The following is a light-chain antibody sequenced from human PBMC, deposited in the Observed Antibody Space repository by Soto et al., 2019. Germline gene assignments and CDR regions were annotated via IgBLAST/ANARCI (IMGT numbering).Light chain of an antibody. CDR1: SSDVGGYNY. J-gene: IGLJ2*01. Sequence: QSALTQPASVSGSPGQSITISCTGTSSDVGGYNYVSWYQQHPGKAPKLMIYDVSNRPSGVSNRFSGSKSGNTASLTISGLQAEDEADYYCSSYTSSSTSGRFGGGTKLTVL. CDR2: DVS. CDR3: SSYTSSSTSGR. V-gene: IGLV2-14*01.